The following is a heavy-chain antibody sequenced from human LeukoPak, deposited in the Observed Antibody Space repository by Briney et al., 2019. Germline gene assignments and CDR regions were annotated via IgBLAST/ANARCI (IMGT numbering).Heavy chain of an antibody. CDR2: IYYSGST. Sequence: SETLSLTCTVSGGSISSYYWSWIRQPPGKGLEWIGYIYYSGSTNYNPSLKSRVTISVDTSKNQFSLELSSVTAADTAVYYCARLLGAADYWGQGTLVTVSS. J-gene: IGHJ4*02. V-gene: IGHV4-59*08. CDR3: ARLLGAADY. D-gene: IGHD1-26*01. CDR1: GGSISSYY.